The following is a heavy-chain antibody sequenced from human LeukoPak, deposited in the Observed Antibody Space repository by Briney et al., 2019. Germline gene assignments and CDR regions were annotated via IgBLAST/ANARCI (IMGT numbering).Heavy chain of an antibody. CDR2: ISYDGSNK. CDR3: AREGITMVRGVIPIDFDY. CDR1: KFTFSNYG. J-gene: IGHJ4*02. D-gene: IGHD3-10*01. V-gene: IGHV3-30*03. Sequence: PGGSLRLSCAASKFTFSNYGMHWVRQAPGKGLEWVAVISYDGSNKYYADSVKGRFTISRDNSKNSLYLQMNSLRAEDTAVYYCAREGITMVRGVIPIDFDYWGQGTLVTVSS.